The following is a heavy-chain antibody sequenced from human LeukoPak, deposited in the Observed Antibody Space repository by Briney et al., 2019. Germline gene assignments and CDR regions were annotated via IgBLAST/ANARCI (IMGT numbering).Heavy chain of an antibody. J-gene: IGHJ6*02. Sequence: GGSLRLSCAASGFIFNSAWMSWVRQAPGKGLEWVSAIGGSGDSTYYADSVKGRFTISRDNSKNTLHLQMNSLRAGDTAVYYCARYCSGGSCSTSYYYYGLDVWGQGTTVTVSS. CDR1: GFIFNSAW. CDR3: ARYCSGGSCSTSYYYYGLDV. CDR2: IGGSGDST. D-gene: IGHD2-15*01. V-gene: IGHV3-23*01.